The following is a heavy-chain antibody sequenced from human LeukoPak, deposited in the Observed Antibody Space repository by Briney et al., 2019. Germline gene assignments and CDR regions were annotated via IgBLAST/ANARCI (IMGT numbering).Heavy chain of an antibody. CDR1: GYTFTSYA. CDR3: ARGSISGVATIELDFDY. D-gene: IGHD5-12*01. Sequence: GASVKVSCKASGYTFTSYAMHRVRQAPGQRLEWMGWINAGNGNTKYSQKFQGRVTITRDTSASTAYMELSSLRSEDTAVYYCARGSISGVATIELDFDYWGQGTLVTVSS. CDR2: INAGNGNT. J-gene: IGHJ4*02. V-gene: IGHV1-3*01.